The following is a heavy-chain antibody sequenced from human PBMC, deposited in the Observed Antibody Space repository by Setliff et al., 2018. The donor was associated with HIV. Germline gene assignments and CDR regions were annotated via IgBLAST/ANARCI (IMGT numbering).Heavy chain of an antibody. CDR2: IGGHGSII. CDR1: GFSIRNYN. D-gene: IGHD3-16*01. J-gene: IGHJ4*02. Sequence: GGSLRLSCAASGFSIRNYNMNWVRQAPGKGLEWISFIGGHGSIIHYADSVKGRFTISRDNAKNSVYLQMHSLRVEDTAVYYCAAVPWGHSSLIIDHWGQGTPVTVSS. V-gene: IGHV3-48*03. CDR3: AAVPWGHSSLIIDH.